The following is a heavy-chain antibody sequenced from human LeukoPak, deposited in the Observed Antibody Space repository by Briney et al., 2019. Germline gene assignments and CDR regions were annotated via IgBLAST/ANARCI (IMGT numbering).Heavy chain of an antibody. CDR3: ARVFDSGSQAYFYYMDV. J-gene: IGHJ6*03. V-gene: IGHV4-59*01. D-gene: IGHD3-10*01. CDR1: GASISSYY. CDR2: IYSSGST. Sequence: PSETLSLTCTVSGASISSYYWSWIRQPPGKGLEWIGYIYSSGSTNYNPSLKSRVTMSVDTSKNQFSLKVSSVTAADTAVYYCARVFDSGSQAYFYYMDVWGKGTTVTISS.